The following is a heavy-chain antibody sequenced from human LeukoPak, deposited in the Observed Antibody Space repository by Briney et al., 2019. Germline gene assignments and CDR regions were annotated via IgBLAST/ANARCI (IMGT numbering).Heavy chain of an antibody. CDR1: GFTFDDYG. Sequence: GGSLRLSCAASGFTFDDYGMSWVRQAPGKGLEWVSGINWNGGSTGYADSVKGRFTISRDNAKNSLYLQMNSLRAEDTAVYYCASSPFTVTNFDYWGQGTLVTVSS. V-gene: IGHV3-20*04. D-gene: IGHD4-17*01. J-gene: IGHJ4*02. CDR2: INWNGGST. CDR3: ASSPFTVTNFDY.